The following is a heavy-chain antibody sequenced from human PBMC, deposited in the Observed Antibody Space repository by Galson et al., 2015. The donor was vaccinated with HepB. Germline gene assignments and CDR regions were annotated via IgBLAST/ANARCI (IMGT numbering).Heavy chain of an antibody. CDR2: INTNTGNP. V-gene: IGHV7-4-1*02. Sequence: SVKVSCKASGYTFTSYAMNWVRQAPGQGLEWMGWINTNTGNPTSAQGFTGRVVFSSAPSVRTAYLQISSLKAEDTAVYYCAREVHGTVVVLAATGYFDIWGQGTMVTVSS. CDR1: GYTFTSYA. J-gene: IGHJ3*02. CDR3: AREVHGTVVVLAATGYFDI. D-gene: IGHD2-15*01.